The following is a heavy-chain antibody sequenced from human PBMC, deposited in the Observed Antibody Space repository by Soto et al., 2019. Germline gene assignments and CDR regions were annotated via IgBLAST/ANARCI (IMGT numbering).Heavy chain of an antibody. CDR3: ARRRGWRDY. D-gene: IGHD2-15*01. CDR2: MDPKSGNT. J-gene: IGHJ4*02. CDR1: GYTFTNYD. V-gene: IGHV1-8*01. Sequence: ASVKVSCKASGYTFTNYDINWVRQAPGQGLEWMGWMDPKSGNTDYAQKFQGRVTITRNTSISTAYLEVSSLSSEDTAVYFCARRRGWRDYWGQGTLVTVSS.